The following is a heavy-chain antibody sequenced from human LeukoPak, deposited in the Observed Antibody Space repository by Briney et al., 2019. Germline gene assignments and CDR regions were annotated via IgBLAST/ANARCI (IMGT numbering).Heavy chain of an antibody. CDR1: GGTFSSYA. V-gene: IGHV1-8*02. CDR2: MNPNSGNT. D-gene: IGHD3-10*01. CDR3: ARVNTYYCGSGVSRAFHM. Sequence: ASVKVSCKASGGTFSSYAISWVRQAPGQGLEWMGWMNPNSGNTGYAQKFQGSVNMTRNISTGTAYMELSSLKSEDTAVYYCARVNTYYCGSGVSRAFHMWGQGTMVTVSS. J-gene: IGHJ3*02.